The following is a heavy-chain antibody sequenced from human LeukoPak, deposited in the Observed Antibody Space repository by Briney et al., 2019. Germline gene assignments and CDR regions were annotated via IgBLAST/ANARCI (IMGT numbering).Heavy chain of an antibody. CDR2: IYHSGST. J-gene: IGHJ3*02. V-gene: IGHV4-30-2*01. CDR1: GGSISSGGYS. CDR3: ARGGIPDAFDI. Sequence: NPSETLSLTCAVSGGSISSGGYSWSWIRQPPGKGLEWIGYIYHSGSTYYNPSLKSRVTISVDRSKNQFSLKLSSVTAADTAVYYCARGGIPDAFDIWGQGTMVTVSS.